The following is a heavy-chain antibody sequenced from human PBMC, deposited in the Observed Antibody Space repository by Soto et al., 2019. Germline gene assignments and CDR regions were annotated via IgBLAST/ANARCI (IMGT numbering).Heavy chain of an antibody. CDR2: IYYSGST. CDR3: ARVLVGPYDSSGYSLDY. V-gene: IGHV4-59*01. D-gene: IGHD3-22*01. CDR1: GGSISSYY. Sequence: PSETLSLTCTVSGGSISSYYWSWIRQPPGKGLEWIGYIYYSGSTNYNPSLKSRVTISVDTSKNQFSLKLSSVTAADTAVYYCARVLVGPYDSSGYSLDYWGQGTRVTVST. J-gene: IGHJ4*02.